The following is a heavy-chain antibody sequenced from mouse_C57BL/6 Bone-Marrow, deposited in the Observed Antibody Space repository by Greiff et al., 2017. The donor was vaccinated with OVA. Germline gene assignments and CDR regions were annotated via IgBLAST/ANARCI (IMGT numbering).Heavy chain of an antibody. CDR3: ARESIWYFDD. V-gene: IGHV1-76*01. Sequence: VKLQESGAELVRPGASVKLSCKASGYPFTDYYINWVKQRPGQGLEWIARIYPGSGNTYYNEKFKGKATLTAEKSSSTAYMQLSSLTSEDSAVYFCARESIWYFDDWGTGTTVTVSS. D-gene: IGHD2-10*02. CDR2: IYPGSGNT. J-gene: IGHJ1*03. CDR1: GYPFTDYY.